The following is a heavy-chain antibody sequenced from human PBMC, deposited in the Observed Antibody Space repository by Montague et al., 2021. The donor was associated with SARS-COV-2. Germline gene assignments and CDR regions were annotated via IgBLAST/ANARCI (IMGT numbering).Heavy chain of an antibody. V-gene: IGHV4-59*01. Sequence: SETLSLTCTVSGGSISNYYWSWIRQSPGKGLEWIAYMYYSGSTKYNPSLKSRTTISVDTSKNKFYLTLSSMTAAATAVYFCARARGGTTFGVIGAYYGMDIWGQGTTVTVSS. CDR2: MYYSGST. CDR3: ARARGGTTFGVIGAYYGMDI. J-gene: IGHJ6*02. CDR1: GGSISNYY. D-gene: IGHD3-3*01.